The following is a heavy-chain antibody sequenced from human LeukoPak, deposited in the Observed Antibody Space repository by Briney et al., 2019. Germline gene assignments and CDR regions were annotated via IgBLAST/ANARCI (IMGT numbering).Heavy chain of an antibody. D-gene: IGHD3-10*01. CDR1: EFTFSTYW. CDR2: IRPDGSTT. Sequence: PGGSLRLSCVASEFTFSTYWMHWVRQAPGKGLVWVSRIRPDGSTTNYADSVKGRFTSSRDNAKNTLYLQMNSLRAEDTAVYYCARGGRWMVRGVIITEGMDVWGQGTTVTVSS. V-gene: IGHV3-74*01. J-gene: IGHJ6*02. CDR3: ARGGRWMVRGVIITEGMDV.